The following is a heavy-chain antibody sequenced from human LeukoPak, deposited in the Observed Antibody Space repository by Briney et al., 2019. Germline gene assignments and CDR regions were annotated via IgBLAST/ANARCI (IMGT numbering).Heavy chain of an antibody. CDR3: ARDRTRGYTYGYLDN. V-gene: IGHV3-33*01. D-gene: IGHD5-18*01. Sequence: GGSLRLSCTTSVFAFSAYSMHWARHAPGGGREWVEDIWYDGSEKYYTGSVKGRFTISRDNSKHTLYLQMDSLRAEDTAVYYCARDRTRGYTYGYLDNWGQGTQVTVSS. CDR1: VFAFSAYS. CDR2: IWYDGSEK. J-gene: IGHJ4*02.